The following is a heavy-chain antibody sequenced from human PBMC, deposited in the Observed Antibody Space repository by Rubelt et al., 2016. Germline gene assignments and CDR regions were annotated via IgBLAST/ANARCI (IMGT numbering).Heavy chain of an antibody. V-gene: IGHV1-18*01. CDR1: GYTFTSYG. CDR3: ARGRRSGYQDY. Sequence: QVQLVQSGAEVKKPGASVKVSCKASGYTFTSYGISWVRQAPGQGLEWMGWISAYNGNTNYAQKLQCRVTMPPDTATGTAYMGMRSLRSDDTAVYYCARGRRSGYQDYWGQGTLVTVSS. J-gene: IGHJ4*02. CDR2: ISAYNGNT. D-gene: IGHD5-12*01.